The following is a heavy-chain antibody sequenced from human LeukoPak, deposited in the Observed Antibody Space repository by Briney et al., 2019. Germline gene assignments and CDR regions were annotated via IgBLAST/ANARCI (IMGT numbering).Heavy chain of an antibody. Sequence: SGGTLRLSCAASGFIFTSYSMNWVRQAPGKGLEWISYISSSSSTIYYADSVRGRFTISRDNAKNSLYLQMNSLGAEDTAVYYCAELGITMIGGVWGKGTTVTISS. CDR1: GFIFTSYS. CDR2: ISSSSSTI. D-gene: IGHD3-10*02. J-gene: IGHJ6*04. V-gene: IGHV3-48*01. CDR3: AELGITMIGGV.